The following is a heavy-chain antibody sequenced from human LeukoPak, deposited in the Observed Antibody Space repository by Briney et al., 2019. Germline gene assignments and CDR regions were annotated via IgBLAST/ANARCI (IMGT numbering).Heavy chain of an antibody. CDR2: IYTSGST. CDR3: ARAYCGGDCYPDDAFDI. J-gene: IGHJ3*02. CDR1: GGSISSYY. D-gene: IGHD2-21*02. Sequence: SETLSLTCTVSGGSISSYYWSWIRQPAGKGLEWIGRIYTSGSTNYNPSFKSRVTMSVDTSKNQFSLKLSSVTAADTAVYYCARAYCGGDCYPDDAFDIWGQGTMVTVSS. V-gene: IGHV4-4*07.